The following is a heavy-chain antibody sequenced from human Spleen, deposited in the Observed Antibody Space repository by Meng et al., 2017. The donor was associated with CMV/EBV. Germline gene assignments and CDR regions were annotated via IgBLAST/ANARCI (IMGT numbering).Heavy chain of an antibody. CDR1: GYSISSGYY. V-gene: IGHV4-38-2*02. Sequence: GSLRLSCTVSGYSISSGYYWGWIRQPPGKGLEWIGAIYHGDSPSYNPSLKGRVIISMDAPRDQFSLKLSSVTAADTAVYFCARLGARGGNSLIEHWGQGTLVTVSS. J-gene: IGHJ4*02. CDR2: IYHGDSP. CDR3: ARLGARGGNSLIEH. D-gene: IGHD4-23*01.